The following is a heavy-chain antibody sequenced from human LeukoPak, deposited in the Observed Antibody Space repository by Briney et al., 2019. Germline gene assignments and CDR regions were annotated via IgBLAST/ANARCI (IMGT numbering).Heavy chain of an antibody. CDR1: GGSISGYY. D-gene: IGHD7-27*01. CDR3: ARQDTGDGRAFDI. J-gene: IGHJ3*02. V-gene: IGHV4-4*07. Sequence: SETLSLTCTVSGGSISGYYWSWIRQPAGKGLEWIGRIYTSGSTNYSPSLKSRITMSVDTSMSQFSLKLTSVTAADTAVYYCARQDTGDGRAFDIWGQGTMVAVSS. CDR2: IYTSGST.